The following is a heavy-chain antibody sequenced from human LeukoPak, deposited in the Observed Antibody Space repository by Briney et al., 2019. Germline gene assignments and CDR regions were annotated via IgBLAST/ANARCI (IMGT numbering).Heavy chain of an antibody. CDR2: INPNSGGT. J-gene: IGHJ4*02. CDR1: GYTFTGYY. V-gene: IGHV1-2*02. CDR3: ARDLYSGSYGGY. Sequence: ASVKVSCKASGYTFTGYYMHWVRQAPGQGLEWMGWINPNSGGTNYAQKFQGRVTMTRDTSINTAYMELSRLRSDDTAVYYCARDLYSGSYGGYWGQGTLVTVSS. D-gene: IGHD1-26*01.